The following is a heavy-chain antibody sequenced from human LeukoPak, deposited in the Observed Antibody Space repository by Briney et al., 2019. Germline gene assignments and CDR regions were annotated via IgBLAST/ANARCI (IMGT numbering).Heavy chain of an antibody. CDR1: GFTFSDYY. Sequence: PGGSLRLSCAASGFTFSDYYMSWVRQAPGKGLESVSVMYNTGSTYYADSVKGRFSISRDNSKNTLDLQMNSLRAEDTAVYYCASPKYTSGPFNYWGQGTLVIVSS. J-gene: IGHJ4*02. D-gene: IGHD6-19*01. CDR3: ASPKYTSGPFNY. V-gene: IGHV3-53*01. CDR2: MYNTGST.